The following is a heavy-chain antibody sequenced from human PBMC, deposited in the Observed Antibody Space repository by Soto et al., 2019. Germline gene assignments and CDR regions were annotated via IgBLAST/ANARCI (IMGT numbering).Heavy chain of an antibody. D-gene: IGHD6-25*01. CDR3: AKDGQRWACGYNWFDP. CDR2: ISGSGGST. CDR1: GFTFSSYA. J-gene: IGHJ5*02. Sequence: EVQLLESGGGLVQPGGYLRLSCAASGFTFSSYAMSWVRQAPGKGLEWVSGISGSGGSTYYADSVKGRFTISRDNSKNTLYLQMNSLRAEDTAVYYCAKDGQRWACGYNWFDPWGQGTLVTVSS. V-gene: IGHV3-23*01.